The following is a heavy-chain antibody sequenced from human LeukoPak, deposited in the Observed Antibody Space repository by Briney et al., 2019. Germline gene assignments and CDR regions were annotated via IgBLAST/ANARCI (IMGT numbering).Heavy chain of an antibody. D-gene: IGHD3-22*01. Sequence: ASVKVSCKASGYTFTGYYMHWVRQAPGQGLEWMGWINPNSGGTNYAQKFQGRVTMTTDTSTNTVYMELRSLRSDDTAVYYCARQRPLGRYYYDSSGHHAFDIWGQGTMVTVSS. CDR1: GYTFTGYY. CDR2: INPNSGGT. V-gene: IGHV1-2*02. CDR3: ARQRPLGRYYYDSSGHHAFDI. J-gene: IGHJ3*02.